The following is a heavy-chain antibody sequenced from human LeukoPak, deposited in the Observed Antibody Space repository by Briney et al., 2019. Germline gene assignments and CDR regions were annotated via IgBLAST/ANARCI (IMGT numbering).Heavy chain of an antibody. Sequence: SETLSLTCTVSGGSISSSGDFWGWIRKPPGKEPEYIASIHHSGRTYYNLSLKSRVTMSVDTSKNQFSLKLSSVTATDTAVYYCASVISGWCKVWGQGTMVIVSS. CDR3: ASVISGWCKV. CDR2: IHHSGRT. CDR1: GGSISSSGDF. V-gene: IGHV4-39*01. J-gene: IGHJ3*01. D-gene: IGHD6-19*01.